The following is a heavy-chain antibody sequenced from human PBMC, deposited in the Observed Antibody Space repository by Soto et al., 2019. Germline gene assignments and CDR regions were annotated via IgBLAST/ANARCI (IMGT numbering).Heavy chain of an antibody. CDR1: GGAFSSTNYY. CDR3: DV. D-gene: IGHD6-13*01. CDR2: ISYSGKI. J-gene: IGHJ6*02. V-gene: IGHV4-39*01. Sequence: PSETLSLTCTVSGGAFSSTNYYWGWIRQPPGKGLEWIGSISYSGKIYYNPSLKSRVTISVDTSKNQFSLRLSSVAGAASYYYGMDVWGQGPTVTVSS.